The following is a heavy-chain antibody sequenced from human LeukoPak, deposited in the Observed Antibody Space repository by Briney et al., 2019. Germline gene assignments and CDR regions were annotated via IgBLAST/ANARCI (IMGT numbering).Heavy chain of an antibody. CDR2: IYYSGST. CDR1: VYSINTYY. D-gene: IGHD3-10*01. CDR3: ARSEGVYYGSGSSGSYYPHWFDP. V-gene: IGHV4-59*01. J-gene: IGHJ5*02. Sequence: SETLSLTCTISVYSINTYYWSWIRRPPGKGLEWIGYIYYSGSTKYNPSLQSRVTISLDTSKKQFSLKLNSVTAADTAVYYCARSEGVYYGSGSSGSYYPHWFDPWGQGILVTVSS.